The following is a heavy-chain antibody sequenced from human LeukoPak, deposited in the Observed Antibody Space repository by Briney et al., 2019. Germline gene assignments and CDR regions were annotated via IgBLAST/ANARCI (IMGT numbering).Heavy chain of an antibody. CDR3: AKDRYSSRIKGFDY. Sequence: GGSLRLSCAASGFTFSSYGMHWVRQAPGKGLEWVAVISYDGSNKYYADSVKGRFTISRDNSKNTLYLQMNSLRAEDTAVYYCAKDRYSSRIKGFDYWGQGTLVTVSS. D-gene: IGHD6-13*01. CDR1: GFTFSSYG. J-gene: IGHJ4*02. V-gene: IGHV3-30*18. CDR2: ISYDGSNK.